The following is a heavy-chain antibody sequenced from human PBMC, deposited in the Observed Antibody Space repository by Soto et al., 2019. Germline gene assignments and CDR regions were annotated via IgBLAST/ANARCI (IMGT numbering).Heavy chain of an antibody. Sequence: SETLSLTCTVSGGSVSSGTYYWTWIRQPPGKTLEFIAYFYYTGDTYYNPSLKSRVTISVDTSKNQFSLKLNSVTAADTAVYYCVRSGDANYCSSGVCFAYDYWGPGSLVTVSS. D-gene: IGHD2-15*01. CDR3: VRSGDANYCSSGVCFAYDY. V-gene: IGHV4-61*01. CDR1: GGSVSSGTYY. CDR2: FYYTGDT. J-gene: IGHJ4*02.